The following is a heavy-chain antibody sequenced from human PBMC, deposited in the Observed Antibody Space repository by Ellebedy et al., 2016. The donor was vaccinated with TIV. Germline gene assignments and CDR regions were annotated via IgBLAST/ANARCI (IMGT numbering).Heavy chain of an antibody. J-gene: IGHJ4*02. D-gene: IGHD3-22*01. V-gene: IGHV1-18*04. Sequence: AASVKVSCKASGYTFTIYGINWVRQAPGQGLEWMGWISAYNGNTNYAQKLPGRVTMTTDTSTSTAYMELRSLRSDDTAVYYCATSKLYLDTSGYFDYWGQGTLVTVSS. CDR2: ISAYNGNT. CDR3: ATSKLYLDTSGYFDY. CDR1: GYTFTIYG.